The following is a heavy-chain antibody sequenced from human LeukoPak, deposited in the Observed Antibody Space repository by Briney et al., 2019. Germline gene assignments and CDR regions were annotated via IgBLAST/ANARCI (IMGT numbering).Heavy chain of an antibody. D-gene: IGHD1-26*01. V-gene: IGHV5-51*01. CDR2: IYPGDSDT. J-gene: IGHJ4*02. CDR1: RCRFTSCW. Sequence: GESLKISCQGSRCRFTSCWISWVRQMPGKGLEWMGIIYPGDSDTRYSPSFQGQVTISADKSISTAYLQWSSLKASDTAMYYCARRESGSHFDFWGQGTLVTVSS. CDR3: ARRESGSHFDF.